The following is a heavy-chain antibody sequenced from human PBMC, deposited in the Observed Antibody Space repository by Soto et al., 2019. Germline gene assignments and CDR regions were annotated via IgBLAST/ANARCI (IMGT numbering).Heavy chain of an antibody. CDR3: ARTESGTFDP. J-gene: IGHJ5*02. V-gene: IGHV4-30-2*01. CDR2: IYHSGST. D-gene: IGHD1-7*01. Sequence: QLQLQESGSALVKPSQTLSLTCAVSGGSISSGGYSWSWIRQPPGKGLEWIGYIYHSGSTYYNPSLKSRVTISVDRSKNQFSLKLSSVTAADTAVYYCARTESGTFDPWGQGTLVTVSS. CDR1: GGSISSGGYS.